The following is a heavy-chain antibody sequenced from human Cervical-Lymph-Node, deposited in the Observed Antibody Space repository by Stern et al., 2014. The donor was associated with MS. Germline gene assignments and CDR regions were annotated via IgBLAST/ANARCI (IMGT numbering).Heavy chain of an antibody. J-gene: IGHJ4*02. CDR3: ARDKAVAGTFDY. CDR2: ISSSSSYI. D-gene: IGHD6-19*01. CDR1: GFTFSSYS. V-gene: IGHV3-21*01. Sequence: EVQLVESGGGLVKPGGSLRLSCAASGFTFSSYSMNWVRQAPGKGLEWVSSISSSSSYIYYADSVKGRFTISRDNAKNSLYLQMNSLRAEDTAVYYCARDKAVAGTFDYWGQGTLVTVSS.